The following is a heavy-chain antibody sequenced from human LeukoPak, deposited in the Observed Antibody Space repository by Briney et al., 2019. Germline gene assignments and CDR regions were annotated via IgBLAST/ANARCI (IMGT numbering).Heavy chain of an antibody. D-gene: IGHD6-6*01. CDR2: ISAYTGNT. CDR3: ARSYSSSSNFDY. V-gene: IGHV1-18*01. J-gene: IGHJ4*02. Sequence: GASAKVSCKASGYPFTSYGITWVRQAPGQGPEWMGWISAYTGNTNYAQKFQGRVSMTTGTSTTTAYMELRSLRSDDTAVYYCARSYSSSSNFDYWGQGTLVTVSS. CDR1: GYPFTSYG.